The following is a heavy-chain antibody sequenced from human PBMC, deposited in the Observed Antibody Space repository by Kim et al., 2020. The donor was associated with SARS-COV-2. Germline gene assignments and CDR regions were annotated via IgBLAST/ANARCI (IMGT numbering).Heavy chain of an antibody. J-gene: IGHJ3*02. CDR1: GGTFSSYT. V-gene: IGHV1-69*02. D-gene: IGHD3-22*01. Sequence: SVKVSCKASGGTFSSYTISWVRQAPGQGLEWMGRIIPILGIANYAQKFQGRVTITADKSTSTAYMELSSLRSEDTAVYYCARVAYYYDSSGWEGAFDIWGQGTMVTVSS. CDR2: IIPILGIA. CDR3: ARVAYYYDSSGWEGAFDI.